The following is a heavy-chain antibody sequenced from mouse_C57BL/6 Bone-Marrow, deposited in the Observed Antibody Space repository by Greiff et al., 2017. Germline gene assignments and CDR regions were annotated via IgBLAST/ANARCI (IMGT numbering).Heavy chain of an antibody. V-gene: IGHV1-42*01. D-gene: IGHD2-5*01. Sequence: EVKLQESGPELVKPGASVKISCKASGYSFTGYYMNWVKQSPEKSLEWIGEINPSTGGTTYNQKFKAKATLTVDKSSSTAYMQLKSLTSEDSAVYYCASRDSNYPWFAYWGQGTLVTVSA. CDR1: GYSFTGYY. CDR3: ASRDSNYPWFAY. CDR2: INPSTGGT. J-gene: IGHJ3*01.